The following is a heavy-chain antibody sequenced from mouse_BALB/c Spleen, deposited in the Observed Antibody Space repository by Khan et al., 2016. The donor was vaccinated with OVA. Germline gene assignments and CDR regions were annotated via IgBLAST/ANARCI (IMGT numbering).Heavy chain of an antibody. J-gene: IGHJ4*01. CDR3: ASSRACSYTMDY. Sequence: QIQLVQSGPELKKPGETVKISCKASGYTFTKFGMNWVKQALGKGLEWMGWINTYTGEPTYADDFKGRFAFSMETSASTAYLQINLLIDEDTATYICASSRACSYTMDYWGQGTTVTVSS. V-gene: IGHV9-3-1*01. CDR1: GYTFTKFG. CDR2: INTYTGEP.